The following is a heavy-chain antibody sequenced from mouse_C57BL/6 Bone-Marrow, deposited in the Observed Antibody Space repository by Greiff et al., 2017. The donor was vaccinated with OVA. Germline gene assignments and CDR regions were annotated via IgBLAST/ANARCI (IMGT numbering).Heavy chain of an antibody. J-gene: IGHJ3*01. D-gene: IGHD6-5*01. V-gene: IGHV1-15*01. CDR2: IDPETGGT. CDR1: GYTFTDYE. CDR3: AYPLN. Sequence: VKLQESGAELVRPGASVTLSCKASGYTFTDYEMHWVKQTPVHGLEWIGAIDPETGGTAYNQKFKGKAILTADKSSSTAYMELRSLTSEDSAVYYCAYPLNWGQGTLVTVSA.